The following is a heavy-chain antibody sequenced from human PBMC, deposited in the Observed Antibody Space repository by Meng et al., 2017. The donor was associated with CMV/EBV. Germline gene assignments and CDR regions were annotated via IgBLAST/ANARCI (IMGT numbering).Heavy chain of an antibody. Sequence: ASAKVSCKASGYTFSNYGIAWVRQAPGQGLEWMGWITTDDESRKKQGRVTMTTDTSTSTAYMELRSLRSDDTAVYYCARGVPSAAAPRWVDPWGQGTLVTVSS. J-gene: IGHJ5*02. D-gene: IGHD6-13*01. V-gene: IGHV1-18*01. CDR2: ITTDD. CDR1: GYTFSNYG. CDR3: ARGVPSAAAPRWVDP.